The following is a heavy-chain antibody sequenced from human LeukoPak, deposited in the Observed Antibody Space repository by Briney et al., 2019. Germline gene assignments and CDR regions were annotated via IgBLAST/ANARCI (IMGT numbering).Heavy chain of an antibody. V-gene: IGHV3-74*01. CDR3: AKDTPERGWFGSYGMDV. D-gene: IGHD3-10*01. J-gene: IGHJ6*02. Sequence: LSGGSLRLSCAASGFTFSSYWMHWVRQAPGKGLVWVSRINSDGSSTSYADSVKGRFTISRDNAKNSLYLQMNSLRAEDTALYYCAKDTPERGWFGSYGMDVWGQGTTVTVSS. CDR2: INSDGSST. CDR1: GFTFSSYW.